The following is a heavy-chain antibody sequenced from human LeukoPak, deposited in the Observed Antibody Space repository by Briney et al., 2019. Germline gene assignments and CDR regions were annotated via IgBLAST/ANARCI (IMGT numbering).Heavy chain of an antibody. CDR2: ISGSGYST. D-gene: IGHD2-2*01. Sequence: GGSLRLSCAASGFTFSSYAMSWVRPAPGKGLEWVSAISGSGYSTYYADSVKGRFTVSRDNSKNTLYLQMNSLRAEDTAVYYCANGYSEGRYCSSASCALWYWGQGTLVTVSS. CDR1: GFTFSSYA. J-gene: IGHJ4*02. V-gene: IGHV3-23*01. CDR3: ANGYSEGRYCSSASCALWY.